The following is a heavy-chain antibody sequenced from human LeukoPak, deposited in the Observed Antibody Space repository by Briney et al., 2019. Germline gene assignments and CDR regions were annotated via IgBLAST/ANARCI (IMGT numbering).Heavy chain of an antibody. J-gene: IGHJ4*02. CDR3: AKDNRWVAVAGVFDY. Sequence: GGSLRLSCAASGFTFSSYPMSWVRQAPGKGLEWVSAISGSGGSTYYADSVKGRFTISRDNSKNTLYLQMNSLRAEDTAVYYCAKDNRWVAVAGVFDYWGQGTLVTVPS. CDR2: ISGSGGST. V-gene: IGHV3-23*01. D-gene: IGHD6-19*01. CDR1: GFTFSSYP.